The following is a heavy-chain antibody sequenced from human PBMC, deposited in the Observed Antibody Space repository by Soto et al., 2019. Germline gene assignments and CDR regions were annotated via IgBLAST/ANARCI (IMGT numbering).Heavy chain of an antibody. CDR1: GGSIISNY. J-gene: IGHJ4*02. Sequence: PSETLSLTCTVSGGSIISNYWSWIRQPPGKGLEWIGYIYYSGSTDYNPSLRSRVTISVNTSKNQFSLNLSSVTAADTAVYYCARLYYFDSSGLYYFDYWGQGTLVTVSS. CDR2: IYYSGST. D-gene: IGHD3-22*01. CDR3: ARLYYFDSSGLYYFDY. V-gene: IGHV4-59*01.